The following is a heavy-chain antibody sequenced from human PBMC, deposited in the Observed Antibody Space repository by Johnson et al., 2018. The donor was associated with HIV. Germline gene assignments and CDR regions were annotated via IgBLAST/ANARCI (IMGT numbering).Heavy chain of an antibody. D-gene: IGHD5-24*01. V-gene: IGHV3-30-3*01. CDR1: GFTFSSYA. J-gene: IGHJ3*02. Sequence: VQLVESGGGLVKPGGSLRLSCAASGFTFSSYAMHWVRQAPGKGLEWVAVISYDGSNKYYADSVKGRFTISRDNSKNTLYLQMNSLRAEDTAVYYWAREFVGYNGFDIWGQGTMVTVSS. CDR2: ISYDGSNK. CDR3: AREFVGYNGFDI.